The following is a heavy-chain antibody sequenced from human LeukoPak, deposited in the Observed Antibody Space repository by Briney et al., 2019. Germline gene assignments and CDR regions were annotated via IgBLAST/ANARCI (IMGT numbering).Heavy chain of an antibody. CDR1: GFTVSSNY. V-gene: IGHV3-53*01. Sequence: PGGSLRLSCAAPGFTVSSNYMSWVRQAPGKGLEWVSVIYGGGSTYYADSVKGRFTISRDNSKNTLYLQMNSLRAEDTAVYYCARAAAGDGSEFDPWGQGTLVTVSS. J-gene: IGHJ5*02. CDR2: IYGGGST. D-gene: IGHD7-27*01. CDR3: ARAAAGDGSEFDP.